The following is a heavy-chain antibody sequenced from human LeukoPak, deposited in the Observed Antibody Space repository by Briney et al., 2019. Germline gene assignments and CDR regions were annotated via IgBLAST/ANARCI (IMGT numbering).Heavy chain of an antibody. Sequence: PGGSLRLSCGASGFTFSDYYMSWIRQAPGKGLEWVSYISSSSTYTNYADSVKGRFTISRDNSKNTLYLQMNSLRAEDTAVYYCARDRDYYGMDVWGQGTTVTVSS. D-gene: IGHD3-10*01. CDR1: GFTFSDYY. CDR3: ARDRDYYGMDV. CDR2: ISSSSTYT. J-gene: IGHJ6*02. V-gene: IGHV3-11*05.